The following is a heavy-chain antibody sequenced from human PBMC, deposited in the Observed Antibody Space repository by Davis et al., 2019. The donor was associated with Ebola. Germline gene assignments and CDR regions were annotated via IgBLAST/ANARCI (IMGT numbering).Heavy chain of an antibody. CDR2: INHSEST. CDR3: ARGDMIVVVNAFDI. V-gene: IGHV4-34*01. Sequence: SQTLSLTCAVYGGSSSGYYWSCVSPPHRKGLEWIGEINHSESTNYNPSLKSRVTISVDTSKNQFSLKLSSVTAADTAVYYCARGDMIVVVNAFDIWGQGTMVTVSS. J-gene: IGHJ3*02. D-gene: IGHD3-22*01. CDR1: GGSSSGYY.